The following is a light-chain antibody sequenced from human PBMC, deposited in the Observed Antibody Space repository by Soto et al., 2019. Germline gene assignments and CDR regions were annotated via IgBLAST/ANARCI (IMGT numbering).Light chain of an antibody. Sequence: IVLTQSPATLSSFPGGRLTVSCRASQVVNTRLAWYKHRHGQAPRLLIYLASNRAAGVPARFSGSGSGTDFTLTISDVEPEDFAVYYCHQRQSWPRTFGQGTKVDIK. CDR2: LAS. J-gene: IGKJ1*01. CDR3: HQRQSWPRT. V-gene: IGKV3-11*01. CDR1: QVVNTR.